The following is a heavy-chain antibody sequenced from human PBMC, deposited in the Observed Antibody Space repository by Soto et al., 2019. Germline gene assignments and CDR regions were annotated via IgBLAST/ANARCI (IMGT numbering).Heavy chain of an antibody. V-gene: IGHV4-30-4*01. CDR3: ARDTGFSSRVAFYYGMDV. Sequence: SETLSLTCTVSGGSISSGDYYWSWIRQPPGKGLEWIGYIYYSGSTSYNPSLKSRLTILVDTSKNQFSLKLSSVTAADTAVYYCARDTGFSSRVAFYYGMDVWGQGTTVTVSS. CDR1: GGSISSGDYY. J-gene: IGHJ6*02. CDR2: IYYSGST. D-gene: IGHD6-13*01.